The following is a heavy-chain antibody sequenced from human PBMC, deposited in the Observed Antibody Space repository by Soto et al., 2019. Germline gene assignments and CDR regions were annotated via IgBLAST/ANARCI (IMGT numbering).Heavy chain of an antibody. CDR3: ARDLRAVGMASRFDP. D-gene: IGHD6-13*01. CDR2: IGNRGTGI. CDR1: GFTFGDYY. Sequence: QVQLVESGGGLVKPGGPLRLSCAASGFTFGDYYMTWIRQAPGKGLEWVSFIGNRGTGIYYADSVKGRFTIFRDNAKNSLYLQMNSLRAEDTAMYYCARDLRAVGMASRFDPWGQGTLVTVSS. J-gene: IGHJ5*02. V-gene: IGHV3-11*01.